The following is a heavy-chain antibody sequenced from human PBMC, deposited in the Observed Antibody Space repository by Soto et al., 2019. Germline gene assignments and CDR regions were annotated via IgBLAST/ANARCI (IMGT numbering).Heavy chain of an antibody. CDR3: ARVGDYDFWSGYYYYYYYYGMDV. CDR1: GFTFSSYS. V-gene: IGHV3-21*01. J-gene: IGHJ6*02. CDR2: ISSSSSYI. D-gene: IGHD3-3*01. Sequence: GGSLRLSCAASGFTFSSYSMNWVRQAPGKGLEWVSSISSSSSYIYYADSLKGRFTISRDNAKNSLYLQMNSLRAEDTAVYYCARVGDYDFWSGYYYYYYYYGMDVWGQGTTVTVSS.